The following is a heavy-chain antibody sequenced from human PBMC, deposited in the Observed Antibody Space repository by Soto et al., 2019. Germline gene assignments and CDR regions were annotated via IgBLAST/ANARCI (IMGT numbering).Heavy chain of an antibody. V-gene: IGHV1-24*01. CDR1: GYTLTELS. CDR2: FDPEDGET. CDR3: ATDLARYCSGGSCYGRDY. D-gene: IGHD2-15*01. Sequence: ASVKVSCKVSGYTLTELSMHWVRQAPGKGLEWMGGFDPEDGETIYAQKFQGGVTMTEDTSTDTAYMELSSLRSEDTAVYYCATDLARYCSGGSCYGRDYWGQGTLVTVSS. J-gene: IGHJ4*02.